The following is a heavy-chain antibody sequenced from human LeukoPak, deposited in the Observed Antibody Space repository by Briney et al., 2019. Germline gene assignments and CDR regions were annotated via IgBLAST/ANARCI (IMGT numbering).Heavy chain of an antibody. Sequence: SETLSLTCTVSGGSISSYYWSWIRQPPGKELEWIGYIYYSGSTNYNPSLKSRVTTSVDTSKNRFSLNLRSVTAADTAVYYCARADSSSWWDWGQGTLVIVSS. CDR1: GGSISSYY. D-gene: IGHD6-13*01. J-gene: IGHJ4*02. CDR2: IYYSGST. CDR3: ARADSSSWWD. V-gene: IGHV4-59*01.